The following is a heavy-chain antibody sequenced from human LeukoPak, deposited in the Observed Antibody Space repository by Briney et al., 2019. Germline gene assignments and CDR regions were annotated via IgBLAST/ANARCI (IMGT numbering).Heavy chain of an antibody. CDR2: IYHSGST. Sequence: PSETLSLTCAVSGGSISSGGYSWSWIRQPPGKGLEWIGYIYHSGSTYYNPSLKSRVTISVDRSKNQFSLKLSSVTAADTAEYYCARDTVNGSGSYWDYWGQGTLVTVSS. CDR1: GGSISSGGYS. V-gene: IGHV4-30-2*01. J-gene: IGHJ4*02. CDR3: ARDTVNGSGSYWDY. D-gene: IGHD3-10*01.